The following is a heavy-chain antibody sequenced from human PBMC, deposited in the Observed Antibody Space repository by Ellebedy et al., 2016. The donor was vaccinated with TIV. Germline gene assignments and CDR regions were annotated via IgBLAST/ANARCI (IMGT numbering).Heavy chain of an antibody. CDR1: GFSLDTGAVG. V-gene: IGHV2-5*02. J-gene: IGHJ4*02. CDR3: AHHYSSSWYPVY. CDR2: IYWDDDK. D-gene: IGHD6-13*01. Sequence: SGPTLVKPRQTLTLTCTFSGFSLDTGAVGVGWIRQPPGKALEWLALIYWDDDKRYSPSLKSRLTITKDTSKNQVVLTMTNMDPVDTATYYCAHHYSSSWYPVYWGQGTLVTVSS.